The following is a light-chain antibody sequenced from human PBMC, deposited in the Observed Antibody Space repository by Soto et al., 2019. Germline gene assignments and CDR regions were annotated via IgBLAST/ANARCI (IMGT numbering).Light chain of an antibody. CDR2: GAS. Sequence: EIVLTQSPATLSLSPGERATLSCRASQSVSSYLSWYQKKPGQAPRLLIYGASNRATGIPARFSGSGSGTDFTLTISSLEPEDFAVYYCQQRSSWPQITFGQGTRLEIK. CDR1: QSVSSY. V-gene: IGKV3-11*01. CDR3: QQRSSWPQIT. J-gene: IGKJ5*01.